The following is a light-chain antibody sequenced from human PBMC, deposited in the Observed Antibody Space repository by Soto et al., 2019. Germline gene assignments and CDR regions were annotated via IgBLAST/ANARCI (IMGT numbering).Light chain of an antibody. Sequence: DILMTQSPSSLSASVGDSVTITCRASQSISTYLNWYQQKPGKAPKLLIYAASILQGGVPSRFSGSGSRTDFTLTISSLQPEDFATYYCQQTYSTPWTFGRGTKVDI. CDR1: QSISTY. CDR3: QQTYSTPWT. V-gene: IGKV1-39*01. J-gene: IGKJ1*01. CDR2: AAS.